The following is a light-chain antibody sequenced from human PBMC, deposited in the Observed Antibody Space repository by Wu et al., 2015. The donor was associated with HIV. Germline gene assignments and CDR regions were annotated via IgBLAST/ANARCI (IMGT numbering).Light chain of an antibody. CDR1: QDIRVD. CDR2: GAS. J-gene: IGKJ1*01. V-gene: IGKV1-6*01. CDR3: LQDYNYPRT. Sequence: AIQMTQSPSSLSASVGDRVTITCRASQDIRVDLGWYQQKPGKAPKLLIYGASTLQSGVPSRFSGSGSGTHFALTISNLQPEDFATYYCLQDYNYPRTFGLGTTVEFK.